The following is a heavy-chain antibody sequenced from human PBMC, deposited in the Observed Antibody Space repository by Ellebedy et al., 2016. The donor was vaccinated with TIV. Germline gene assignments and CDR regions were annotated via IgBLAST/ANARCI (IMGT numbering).Heavy chain of an antibody. J-gene: IGHJ2*01. Sequence: GSLRLSXAVYGGSFSGYYWSWIRQPPGKGLEWIGEINHSGSTNYNPSLKSRVTISVDTSKNQFSLKLSSVTAADTAVYYCARHPFDLWGRGTLVTVSS. CDR3: ARHPFDL. CDR1: GGSFSGYY. V-gene: IGHV4-34*01. CDR2: INHSGST.